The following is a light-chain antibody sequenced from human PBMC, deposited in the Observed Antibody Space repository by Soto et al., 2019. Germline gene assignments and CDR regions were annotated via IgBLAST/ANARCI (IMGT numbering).Light chain of an antibody. V-gene: IGKV3-15*01. CDR1: QSISSN. J-gene: IGKJ1*01. CDR3: QQYNNWPPWT. Sequence: EIVMTQSPATLSVSPGERATLSCRASQSISSNLAWYQRKPGQAPRLLIYGASTRATGIPARFSGSGSGTAFSLTINSLQPEYFAVYYCQQYNNWPPWTFGQGTKVEIK. CDR2: GAS.